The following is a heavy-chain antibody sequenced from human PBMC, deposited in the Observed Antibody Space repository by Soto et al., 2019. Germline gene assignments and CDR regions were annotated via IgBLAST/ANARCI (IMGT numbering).Heavy chain of an antibody. V-gene: IGHV4-59*08. CDR1: GGSISNYY. D-gene: IGHD5-18*01. J-gene: IGHJ4*02. CDR3: ARHRYGYGVYYFDY. Sequence: QVQLQESGPGLVKPSETLSLTCIVSGGSISNYYWSWIRQPPGKGLEWIGYIYYSGSTNYNPSLTSRVTISVDTSKNQFSLKLSSVTAADTAVYYCARHRYGYGVYYFDYWGQGTLVTVSS. CDR2: IYYSGST.